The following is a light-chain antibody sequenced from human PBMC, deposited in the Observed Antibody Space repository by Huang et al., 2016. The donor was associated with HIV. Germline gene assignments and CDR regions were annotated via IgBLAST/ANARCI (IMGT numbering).Light chain of an antibody. Sequence: DIRMTQAPSSLSASAGDRVTITCRASQCIDNSLNWYQQKPGKAPKLLVYSTSTLQNGVPSRFIGRGSGTVFTLTITSLQPEDFATYSCQQYFTTPRVTFGPGTKVEI. V-gene: IGKV1-39*01. CDR1: QCIDNS. J-gene: IGKJ3*01. CDR2: STS. CDR3: QQYFTTPRVT.